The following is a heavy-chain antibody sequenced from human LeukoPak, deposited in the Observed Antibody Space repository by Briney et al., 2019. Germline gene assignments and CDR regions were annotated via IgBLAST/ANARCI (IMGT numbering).Heavy chain of an antibody. Sequence: ASMKVSCKASGGTFSIYAISWVRQAPGQGLEWMGRIIPILGMANYAQKFQGRVTITADKSTSTAYMELSSLRPEDTAVYYCASSKDIVVVTGAFDIWGQGTTVTVSS. CDR2: IIPILGMA. CDR3: ASSKDIVVVTGAFDI. CDR1: GGTFSIYA. J-gene: IGHJ3*02. D-gene: IGHD2-21*01. V-gene: IGHV1-69*04.